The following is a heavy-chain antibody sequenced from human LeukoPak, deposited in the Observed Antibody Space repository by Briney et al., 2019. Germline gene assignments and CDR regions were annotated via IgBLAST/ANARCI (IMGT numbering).Heavy chain of an antibody. V-gene: IGHV3-23*01. CDR1: GFTFSSYG. Sequence: PGGSLRLSCAVSGFTFSSYGMSWVRQAPGKGLEWVSGISGSGGSTYYADSVKGRFTISRDNSKNTLYLQMNSLRAEDTAVYYCAKDNGVGYYDSSGYYTDYWGQGTLVTVSS. D-gene: IGHD3-22*01. J-gene: IGHJ4*02. CDR3: AKDNGVGYYDSSGYYTDY. CDR2: ISGSGGST.